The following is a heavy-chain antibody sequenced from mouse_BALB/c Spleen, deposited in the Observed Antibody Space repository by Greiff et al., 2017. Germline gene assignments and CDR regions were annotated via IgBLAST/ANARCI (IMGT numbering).Heavy chain of an antibody. CDR2: IRLKSNNYAT. J-gene: IGHJ2*01. CDR3: TRRTTDYFDY. V-gene: IGHV6-6*02. D-gene: IGHD1-1*01. CDR1: GFTFSNYW. Sequence: DVQLQESGGGLVQPGGSMKLSCVASGFTFSNYWMNWVRQSPEKGLEWVAEIRLKSNNYATHYAESVKGRFTISRDDSKSSVYLQMNNLRAEDTGIYYCTRRTTDYFDYWGQGTTLTVSS.